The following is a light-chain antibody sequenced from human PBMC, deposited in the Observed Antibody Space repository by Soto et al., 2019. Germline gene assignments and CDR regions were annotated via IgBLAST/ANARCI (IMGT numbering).Light chain of an antibody. CDR2: LNSDGSH. J-gene: IGLJ2*01. CDR1: SGHSSYA. Sequence: QPVLTQSPSASASLGASVKLTCTLSSGHSSYAIAWHQQQPEKGPRYLMKLNSDGSHSKGDGIPDRFSGSSSGAERYLTISSLQSEAEADYYCQTWGTGNVVFGGGTKLTVL. V-gene: IGLV4-69*01. CDR3: QTWGTGNVV.